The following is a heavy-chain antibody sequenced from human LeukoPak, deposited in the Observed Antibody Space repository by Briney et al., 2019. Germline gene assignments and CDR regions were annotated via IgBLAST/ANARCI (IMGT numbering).Heavy chain of an antibody. J-gene: IGHJ4*02. CDR2: IYYSGST. D-gene: IGHD1-14*01. Sequence: SETLSLTCTVSGGSISSYYWSWIRQPPGKGLEWIGYIYYSGSTNYNPSLKSRVTISVDTSKNQFSLKLSFVTAADTAVYYCARRGPETRRPFDYWGQGTLVTVSS. V-gene: IGHV4-59*08. CDR1: GGSISSYY. CDR3: ARRGPETRRPFDY.